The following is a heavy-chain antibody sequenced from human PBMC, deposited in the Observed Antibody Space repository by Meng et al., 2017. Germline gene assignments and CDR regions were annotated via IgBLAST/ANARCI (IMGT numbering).Heavy chain of an antibody. CDR3: ARDRGAVAGTNFDY. J-gene: IGHJ4*02. D-gene: IGHD6-19*01. V-gene: IGHV4-4*02. CDR2: IYHSGST. CDR1: GGSISSSNW. Sequence: WGARLLKPSAPLSPTCAVAGGSISSSNWCSWVRQPPGNGLEWIGEIYHSGSTNYNPSLKSRVTISVDKSKNQFSLKLSSVTAADTAVYYCARDRGAVAGTNFDYWGQGTLVTVSS.